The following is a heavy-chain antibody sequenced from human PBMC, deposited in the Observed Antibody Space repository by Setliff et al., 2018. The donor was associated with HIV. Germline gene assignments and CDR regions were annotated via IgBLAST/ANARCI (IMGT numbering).Heavy chain of an antibody. CDR1: GYSISSGYY. D-gene: IGHD2-15*01. Sequence: SETLSLTCAVSGYSISSGYYWGWIRQPPGKGLEWIGSIYHSESTYYNPSLKSRVTISVDTSKNQFSLKLSSVTAADTAVYYCARVSSTYYYYMDVWGKGTTVTVSS. CDR2: IYHSEST. V-gene: IGHV4-38-2*01. CDR3: ARVSSTYYYYMDV. J-gene: IGHJ6*03.